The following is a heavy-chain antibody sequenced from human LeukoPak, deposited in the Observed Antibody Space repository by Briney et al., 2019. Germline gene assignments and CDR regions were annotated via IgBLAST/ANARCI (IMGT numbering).Heavy chain of an antibody. D-gene: IGHD5-12*01. Sequence: GASVKVSCKASGYTFTGCYMHWVRQAPGQGLEWMGWINPNSGGTNYAQKFQGRVTMTRDTSISTAYMELSRLRSDDTAVYYCARHDDEGYGPDYWGQGTLVTVSS. V-gene: IGHV1-2*02. CDR1: GYTFTGCY. J-gene: IGHJ4*02. CDR2: INPNSGGT. CDR3: ARHDDEGYGPDY.